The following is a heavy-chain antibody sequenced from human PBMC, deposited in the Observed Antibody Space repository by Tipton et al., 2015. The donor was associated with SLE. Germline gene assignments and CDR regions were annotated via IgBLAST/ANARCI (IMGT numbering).Heavy chain of an antibody. CDR1: GFRFSCYW. D-gene: IGHD7-27*01. V-gene: IGHV3-7*01. J-gene: IGHJ4*02. Sequence: SLRLSCAASGFRFSCYWMTWVRPAPGKRLEWVATIAHDGVEKFYVDSVKGRFTISKNNAKSSLYLQINSLRAEDTAVYYCARETGAFFDSWGQGTLVTVSS. CDR3: ARETGAFFDS. CDR2: IAHDGVEK.